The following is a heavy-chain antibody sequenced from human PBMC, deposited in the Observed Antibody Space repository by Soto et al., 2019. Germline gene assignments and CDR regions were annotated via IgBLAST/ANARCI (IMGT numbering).Heavy chain of an antibody. V-gene: IGHV2-5*02. Sequence: QITLKESGPPLVKPTQTLTLTCTFSGFSLSTSGVGVGWIRQPPGKALEWLALIYWDDDKRYSPSLKSRLTITKDTSKNQVVLTMTNMDPVDTATYYCAHSSGNYDSSGPYFDYWGQGTLVTVSS. CDR2: IYWDDDK. D-gene: IGHD3-22*01. J-gene: IGHJ4*02. CDR3: AHSSGNYDSSGPYFDY. CDR1: GFSLSTSGVG.